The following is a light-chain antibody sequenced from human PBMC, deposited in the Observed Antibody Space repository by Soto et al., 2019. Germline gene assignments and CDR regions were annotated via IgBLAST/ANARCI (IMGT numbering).Light chain of an antibody. CDR3: QQTYTTPLT. Sequence: DIQMTQSPSSLSASVGDRVTITCRASQSIRSYLNWYQQKPGKAPKLLIDFASSLQSGVPSRFSGSGSGTDFTLTITSLQPADFATYYCQQTYTTPLTFGGGTKV. J-gene: IGKJ4*01. CDR1: QSIRSY. V-gene: IGKV1-39*01. CDR2: FAS.